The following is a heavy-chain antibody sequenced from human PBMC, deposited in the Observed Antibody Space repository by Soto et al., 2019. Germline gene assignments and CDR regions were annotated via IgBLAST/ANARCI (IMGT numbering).Heavy chain of an antibody. CDR3: AKYYDILTGPSTYYYYYGMDV. V-gene: IGHV1-69*06. Sequence: GASVKVSCKASGGTFSSYAISWVRQAPGQGLEWMGGIIPIFGTANYAQKFQGRVTITADKSTSTAYMELSSLRSEDTAVYYCAKYYDILTGPSTYYYYYGMDVWGQGTTVTVS. J-gene: IGHJ6*02. D-gene: IGHD3-9*01. CDR2: IIPIFGTA. CDR1: GGTFSSYA.